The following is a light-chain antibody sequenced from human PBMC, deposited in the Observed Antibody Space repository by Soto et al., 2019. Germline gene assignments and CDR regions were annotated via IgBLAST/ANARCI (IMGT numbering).Light chain of an antibody. CDR1: QSVSSSY. CDR2: GAS. J-gene: IGKJ3*01. Sequence: EIVLTQSPGTLSLSPGERATLSCRASQSVSSSYLGWYKQIPGQAPRLLIYGASTRATGIPDRFSGSGSGTDFTLTIRRLEPEDFAGYYCQHYGTSPPFTFGPGTKVDIK. V-gene: IGKV3-20*01. CDR3: QHYGTSPPFT.